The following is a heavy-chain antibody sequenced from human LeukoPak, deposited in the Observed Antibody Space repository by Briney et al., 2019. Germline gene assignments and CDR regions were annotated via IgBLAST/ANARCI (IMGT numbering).Heavy chain of an antibody. Sequence: GGSLSLSCESSGFTFSKNWMHWVRQAPGKGQVWVSRIQGDGSNTNYADSVKGRFSISRDNAKNTVYLQMNSLRAEDTGIYYCARGTSAGGPISPFDFWGQGTVVTVSS. CDR2: IQGDGSNT. J-gene: IGHJ4*02. CDR3: ARGTSAGGPISPFDF. CDR1: GFTFSKNW. D-gene: IGHD6-13*01. V-gene: IGHV3-74*01.